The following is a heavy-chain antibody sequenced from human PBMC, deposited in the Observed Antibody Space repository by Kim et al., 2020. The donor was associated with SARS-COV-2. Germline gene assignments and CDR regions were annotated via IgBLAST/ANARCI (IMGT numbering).Heavy chain of an antibody. J-gene: IGHJ6*02. V-gene: IGHV1-58*01. Sequence: SVKVSCKASGFTFTSSAVQWVRQARGQGLEWIGWIVVGSGHTDYAQKFQERVTITRDMATSTAYMELSSLRSEDTAVYYCAASSSTPNGYYGMDVWGQGTTVTVSS. CDR2: IVVGSGHT. D-gene: IGHD2-2*01. CDR1: GFTFTSSA. CDR3: AASSSTPNGYYGMDV.